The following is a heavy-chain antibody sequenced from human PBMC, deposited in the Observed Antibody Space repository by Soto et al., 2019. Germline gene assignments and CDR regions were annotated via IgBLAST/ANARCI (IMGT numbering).Heavy chain of an antibody. Sequence: PGESLKIACKGPGYSFTSYWIGWVRQMPGKGLELMVIIYPGDSDTRYSPSFQGQVTISADKSISTAYLQWSSLKYSDTAMYYCESRDRSRLGALDXWGQGTIVTVS. D-gene: IGHD6-13*01. CDR1: GYSFTSYW. CDR3: ESRDRSRLGALDX. V-gene: IGHV5-51*01. J-gene: IGHJ3*01. CDR2: IYPGDSDT.